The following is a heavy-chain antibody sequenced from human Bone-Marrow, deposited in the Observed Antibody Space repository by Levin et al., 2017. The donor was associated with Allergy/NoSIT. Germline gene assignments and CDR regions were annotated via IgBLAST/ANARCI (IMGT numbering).Heavy chain of an antibody. D-gene: IGHD5-24*01. J-gene: IGHJ5*02. CDR2: IYYTGTT. V-gene: IGHV4-39*02. CDR3: VTAGNRDGSWFDP. Sequence: SETLSLTCTVSGASISFSSYYWTWIRQSPGTGLEWIGSIYYTGTTSYNPSLESRVTISVDTSRNHFSLQLTSVTAADTAVYYCVTAGNRDGSWFDPWGQGTLVAVSS. CDR1: GASISFSSYY.